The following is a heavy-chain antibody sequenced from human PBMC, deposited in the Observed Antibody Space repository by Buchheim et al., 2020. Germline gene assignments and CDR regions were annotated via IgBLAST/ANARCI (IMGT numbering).Heavy chain of an antibody. Sequence: EVQLLESGGGLVQPGGSLRLSCAASGFTFSSYAMSWVRQAPGKGVEWVSAISGRGGSTYYADSVKGRFTLSRDNSKNTLFLQMNSLRAEDTAVYYCAKDQDFWSGPRGGLYYGMDVWGQGTT. J-gene: IGHJ6*02. D-gene: IGHD3-3*01. V-gene: IGHV3-23*01. CDR1: GFTFSSYA. CDR2: ISGRGGST. CDR3: AKDQDFWSGPRGGLYYGMDV.